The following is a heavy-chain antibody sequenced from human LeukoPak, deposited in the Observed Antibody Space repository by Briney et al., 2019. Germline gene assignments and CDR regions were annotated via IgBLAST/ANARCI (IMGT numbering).Heavy chain of an antibody. V-gene: IGHV1-2*02. CDR2: INPNSGGT. CDR3: ARGRRDGYKPLDY. J-gene: IGHJ4*02. D-gene: IGHD5-24*01. CDR1: GYTFPGYY. Sequence: ASVKVSCKASGYTFPGYYMHWVRQAPGQGLAWMGWINPNSGGTNYAQKFQGRVTMTRDTSISTAYMELSRLRSDDTAVYYCARGRRDGYKPLDYWGQGTLVTVSS.